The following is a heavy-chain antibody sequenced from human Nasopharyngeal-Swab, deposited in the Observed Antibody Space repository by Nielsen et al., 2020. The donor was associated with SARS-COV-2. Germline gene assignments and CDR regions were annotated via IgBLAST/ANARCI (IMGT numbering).Heavy chain of an antibody. J-gene: IGHJ4*02. D-gene: IGHD6-6*01. V-gene: IGHV3-66*01. Sequence: GESLKISCAASGFTVSSNYMSWVRQAPGKGLEWVSVIYSGGSTYYADSVKGRFTISRDNSKNTLYLQMNSLRAEDTAVYYCARAYSNSSGFDYWGQGTLVTVSS. CDR2: IYSGGST. CDR3: ARAYSNSSGFDY. CDR1: GFTVSSNY.